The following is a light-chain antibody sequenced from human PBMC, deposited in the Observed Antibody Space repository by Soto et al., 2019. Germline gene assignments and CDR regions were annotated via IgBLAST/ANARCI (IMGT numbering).Light chain of an antibody. CDR2: VIT. CDR1: SSDIGGYNY. CDR3: SSYTSSNTWV. Sequence: QSVLTQPASVSGSPGQSITISCTGTSSDIGGYNYVSWYQQHPGKAPKLVIYVITNRPSGVSDRFSGSRSGNTASLTISGLQAEDEADYYCSSYTSSNTWVFGGGTKVTVL. J-gene: IGLJ3*02. V-gene: IGLV2-14*01.